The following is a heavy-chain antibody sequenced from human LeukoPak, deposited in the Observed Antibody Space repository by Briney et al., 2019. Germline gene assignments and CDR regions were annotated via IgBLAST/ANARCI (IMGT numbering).Heavy chain of an antibody. J-gene: IGHJ4*02. CDR1: GFTFSIYA. CDR2: ISGSGSST. CDR3: AKDQSDYDS. V-gene: IGHV3-23*01. D-gene: IGHD5-12*01. Sequence: GGSLRLSCAASGFTFSIYALSAVRQAPGKGLEWVSAISGSGSSTYYADSVKGRFTISRDKNTLYLQMNSLRAEDTAVYYCAKDQSDYDSWGQGTLVTVSS.